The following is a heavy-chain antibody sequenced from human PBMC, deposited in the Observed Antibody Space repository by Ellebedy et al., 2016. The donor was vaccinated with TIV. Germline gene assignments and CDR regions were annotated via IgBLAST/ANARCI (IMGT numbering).Heavy chain of an antibody. CDR3: AKIGAYKGLYYYAMDV. Sequence: MPSETLSLTCTVSGTSISRHSWSWIRQPPGKGLEWIGTIYYSGSTYYNPSLKSRVTISADTSKNQFSLRLSSVTAADTAVYYCAKIGAYKGLYYYAMDVWGQGTTVTVSS. CDR1: GTSISRHS. CDR2: IYYSGST. D-gene: IGHD3-10*01. V-gene: IGHV4-59*04. J-gene: IGHJ6*02.